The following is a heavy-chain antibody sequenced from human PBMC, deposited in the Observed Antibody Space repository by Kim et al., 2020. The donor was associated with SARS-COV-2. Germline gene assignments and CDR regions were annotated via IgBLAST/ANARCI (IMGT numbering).Heavy chain of an antibody. CDR2: ISGSGGST. CDR3: AKATVPSQFIVGATSDY. V-gene: IGHV3-23*01. Sequence: GGSLRLSCAASGFTFSSYAMSWVRQAPGKGLEWVSAISGSGGSTYYADSVKGRFTISRDNSKNTLYLQMNSLRAEDTAVYYCAKATVPSQFIVGATSDYWGQGTLVTVSS. J-gene: IGHJ4*02. D-gene: IGHD1-26*01. CDR1: GFTFSSYA.